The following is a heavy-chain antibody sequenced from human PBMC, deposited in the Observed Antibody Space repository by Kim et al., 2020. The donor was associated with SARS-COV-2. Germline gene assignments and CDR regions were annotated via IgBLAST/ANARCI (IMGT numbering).Heavy chain of an antibody. CDR3: ASLPSARTREPSSADY. CDR2: IYHSGST. Sequence: SETLSLTCAVSGGSISSGGYSWSWIRQPPGKGLEWIGYIYHSGSTYYNPSLKSRVTISVDRSKNQFSLKLSSVTAADTAVYYCASLPSARTREPSSADYWGQGTLVTVSS. CDR1: GGSISSGGYS. D-gene: IGHD1-26*01. V-gene: IGHV4-30-2*01. J-gene: IGHJ4*02.